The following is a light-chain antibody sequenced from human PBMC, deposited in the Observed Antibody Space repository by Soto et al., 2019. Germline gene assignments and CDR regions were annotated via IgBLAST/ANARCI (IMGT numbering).Light chain of an antibody. J-gene: IGLJ1*01. CDR3: QSYDSSLSGYV. V-gene: IGLV1-40*01. CDR1: SSNIGAGYD. CDR2: GNS. Sequence: QSPLTQPPSVSGAPGQRVTISCTGSSSNIGAGYDVHWYQQLPGTAPKLLIYGNSNRPSGVPDRFSGSKSGTSASLAITGLQAEDEADYYCQSYDSSLSGYVFGTGNKVTVL.